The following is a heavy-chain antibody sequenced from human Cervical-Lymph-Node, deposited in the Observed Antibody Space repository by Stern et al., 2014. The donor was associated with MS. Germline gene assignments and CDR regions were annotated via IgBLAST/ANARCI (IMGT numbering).Heavy chain of an antibody. V-gene: IGHV1-69*01. Sequence: VQLVESGAEVKKPGSSVKVSCKASGGTFRSYAISWVRQAPGQGLEWMGGIIPIFGTANYAQKFQGRVTITADESTSTAYMELSSLRSEDTAVYYCANSSSWYTWFDPWGQGTLVTVSS. CDR1: GGTFRSYA. CDR2: IIPIFGTA. D-gene: IGHD6-13*01. CDR3: ANSSSWYTWFDP. J-gene: IGHJ5*02.